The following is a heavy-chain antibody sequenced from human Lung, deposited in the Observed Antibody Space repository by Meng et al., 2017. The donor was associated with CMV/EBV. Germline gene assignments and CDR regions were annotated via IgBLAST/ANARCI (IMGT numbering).Heavy chain of an antibody. CDR2: VSHHGRNK. CDR3: ARARATGTDTSSLDS. CDR1: GFPFRSYA. V-gene: IGHV3-30*04. Sequence: GESLKISCAASGFPFRSYAMHWVRQAPGKGLEWVAVVSHHGRNKYYADSVKGRFTISRDNSKNTLYLHMNSLRAEDSAVFYCARARATGTDTSSLDSWGQGXLVTVSS. J-gene: IGHJ4*02. D-gene: IGHD6-13*01.